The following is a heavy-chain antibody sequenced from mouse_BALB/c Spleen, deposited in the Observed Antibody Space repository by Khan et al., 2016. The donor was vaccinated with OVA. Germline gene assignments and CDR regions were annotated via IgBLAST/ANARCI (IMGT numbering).Heavy chain of an antibody. CDR2: IWSAGSP. V-gene: IGHV2-6-1*01. Sequence: QVQLKDSGPGLVAPSQSLSITCTISGFSLTNYGVHWVRQPPGKGLEWLVVIWSAGSPTYNSAFKSRLAISKDTSKSTAFLKINSLQTDDTAVYVCSRQTCDDYSIMDYWGEGTSVTVSS. CDR3: SRQTCDDYSIMDY. J-gene: IGHJ4*01. D-gene: IGHD2-4*01. CDR1: GFSLTNYG.